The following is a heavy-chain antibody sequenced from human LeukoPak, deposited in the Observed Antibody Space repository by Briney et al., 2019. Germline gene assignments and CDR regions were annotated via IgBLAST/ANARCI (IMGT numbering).Heavy chain of an antibody. CDR2: INTLGTSA. CDR3: ARHKSVGGIDF. D-gene: IGHD1-26*01. J-gene: IGHJ4*02. V-gene: IGHV3-11*04. Sequence: GGSLRLSCTASGFIFSDYYMTWVRQSPGTGLEWLTYINTLGTSAYYRDSVKGRFTISRDNAKNSLYLQMTSLRVEDTAVYFCARHKSVGGIDFWGQGTLVSVSS. CDR1: GFIFSDYY.